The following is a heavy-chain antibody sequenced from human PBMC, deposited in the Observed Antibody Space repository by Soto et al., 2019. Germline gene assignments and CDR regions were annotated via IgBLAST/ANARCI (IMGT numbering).Heavy chain of an antibody. CDR3: AKDLSTSGYHYGMDV. CDR2: ITPISGSA. V-gene: IGHV1-69*13. Sequence: GASVKVSCKASGGSIRNYAISWVRQAPGQGLEWMGGITPISGSAQYAQKFQDRVTITADESTGTAYMELSSLRSEDTAVYYCAKDLSTSGYHYGMDVWGQGTTVTSP. J-gene: IGHJ6*02. CDR1: GGSIRNYA.